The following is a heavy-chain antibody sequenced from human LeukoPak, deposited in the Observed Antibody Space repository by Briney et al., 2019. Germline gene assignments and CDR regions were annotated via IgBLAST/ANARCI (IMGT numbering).Heavy chain of an antibody. Sequence: QAGGSQRLSCAASGFTVSSNYMSWVRQAPGKGLEWVSVIYSGGSTYYVDSVKGRFTISRDNPKNTLYLQMNSLRAEDTAVYYCARDPVSISMVRGVTKYYYYGMDVWGQGTTVTVSS. CDR1: GFTVSSNY. CDR2: IYSGGST. CDR3: ARDPVSISMVRGVTKYYYYGMDV. V-gene: IGHV3-66*01. D-gene: IGHD3-10*01. J-gene: IGHJ6*02.